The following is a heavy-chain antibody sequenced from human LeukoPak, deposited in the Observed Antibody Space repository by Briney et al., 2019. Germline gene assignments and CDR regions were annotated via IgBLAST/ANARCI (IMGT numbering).Heavy chain of an antibody. CDR3: VKVSERVVPPLFHY. Sequence: GGSLRLSCAASGFTFSSYHMLWVRQAPGKGLVWVSAISGGGGSTYYADSVKGRFTISRDNAKNTLYLQMKSLRDEDTAVYYCVKVSERVVPPLFHYWGQGTLVTVSS. J-gene: IGHJ4*02. D-gene: IGHD3-3*01. CDR1: GFTFSSYH. CDR2: ISGGGGST. V-gene: IGHV3-23*01.